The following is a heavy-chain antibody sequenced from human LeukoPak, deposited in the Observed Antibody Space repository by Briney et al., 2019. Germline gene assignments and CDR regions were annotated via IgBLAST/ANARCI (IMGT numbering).Heavy chain of an antibody. CDR1: GFTFTVYW. D-gene: IGHD2-2*01. CDR3: VREVPGIMVAFDL. V-gene: IGHV3-7*04. J-gene: IGHJ3*01. CDR2: INKEGSDQ. Sequence: GGSLRLSCAASGFTFTVYWMSWVRQAPGKGLEWLANINKEGSDQYYVDSVKGRFTISRDNAHNSIYLQVNSLRADDTAVYYCVREVPGIMVAFDLWGQGTMLSVSS.